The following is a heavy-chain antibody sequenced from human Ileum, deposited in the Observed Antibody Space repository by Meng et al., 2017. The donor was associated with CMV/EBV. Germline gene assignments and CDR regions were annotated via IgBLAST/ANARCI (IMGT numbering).Heavy chain of an antibody. Sequence: EVQLVASGGPLVQPGASLRVSCAASGFTFTDAAMSWIRQAPGKGLEWVSASSGLGDSTIYADFIKDRFTISRDISKNTIYLHMNSLRVEDTAVYYCVGLLTGYYSHSWGQGTLVTVSS. CDR2: SSGLGDST. CDR1: GFTFTDAA. D-gene: IGHD3-9*01. J-gene: IGHJ4*02. V-gene: IGHV3-23*04. CDR3: VGLLTGYYSHS.